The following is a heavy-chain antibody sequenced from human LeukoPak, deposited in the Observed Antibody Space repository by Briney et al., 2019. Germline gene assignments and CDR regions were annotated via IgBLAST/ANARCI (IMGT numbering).Heavy chain of an antibody. D-gene: IGHD2/OR15-2a*01. CDR2: IYYSGTT. CDR1: GGSISISSDY. J-gene: IGHJ4*02. CDR3: ARRLSTRSYYLDD. Sequence: PSETLSLTCTVSGGSISISSDYWGWIRQPPGKGLEWIGDIYYSGTTNYNPSLKSRVTMSVDTSKNKLSLKLNSATAADTAVYYCARRLSTRSYYLDDWGQGTLVTVSS. V-gene: IGHV4-39*01.